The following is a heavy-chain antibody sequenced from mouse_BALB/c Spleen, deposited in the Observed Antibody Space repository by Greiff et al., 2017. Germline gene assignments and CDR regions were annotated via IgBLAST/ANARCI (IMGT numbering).Heavy chain of an antibody. CDR1: GYSFTGYN. V-gene: IGHV1S135*01. Sequence: EVKLQESGPELGKPGASVKISCKASGYSFTGYNMYWVKQSHRKSLEWIGYIDPYNGGTSYNQKSKGKATLTVDKSSSTAYMHLNSLTSEDSAIYYCARGGRLGMDYWGQGTSVTVSS. CDR3: ARGGRLGMDY. CDR2: IDPYNGGT. J-gene: IGHJ4*01.